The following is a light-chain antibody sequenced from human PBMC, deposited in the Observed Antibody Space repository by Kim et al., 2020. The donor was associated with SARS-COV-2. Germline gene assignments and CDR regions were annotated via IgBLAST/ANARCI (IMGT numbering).Light chain of an antibody. CDR1: QSVSNN. CDR2: GAS. J-gene: IGKJ2*01. Sequence: VTPGESAPLSCRASQSVSNNFAWYQQERGQAPRLLIFGASTSATDVPARFSGSGSGTQFTLTISSLQSEDFAIYYCQQYNDWPPYTFGPGTKLEI. V-gene: IGKV3-15*01. CDR3: QQYNDWPPYT.